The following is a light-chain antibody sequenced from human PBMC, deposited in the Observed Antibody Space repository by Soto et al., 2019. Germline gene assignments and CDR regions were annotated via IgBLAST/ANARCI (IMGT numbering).Light chain of an antibody. Sequence: QSALTQPASVSGSPGQSITISCTGTSSDGGGYNYVSWYQQHPGKAPKLMIYEVSNRPSGVSNRFSGSKSGNTASLTISGLQAEDEADYYCSSYTSSITLYVFGTGTKLTGL. CDR2: EVS. V-gene: IGLV2-14*01. J-gene: IGLJ1*01. CDR3: SSYTSSITLYV. CDR1: SSDGGGYNY.